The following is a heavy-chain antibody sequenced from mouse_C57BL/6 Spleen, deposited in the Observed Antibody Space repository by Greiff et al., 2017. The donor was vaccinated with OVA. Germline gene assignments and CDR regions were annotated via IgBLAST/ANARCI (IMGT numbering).Heavy chain of an antibody. CDR2: INPGSGGT. D-gene: IGHD1-2*01. CDR1: GYAFTNYL. V-gene: IGHV1-54*01. CDR3: ARLEITTAFDY. Sequence: VQLQQSGAELVRPGTSVKVSCKASGYAFTNYLIEWVKQRPGQGLEWIGVINPGSGGTNYNEKFKGKATLTADKTSSTAYMQLSSLTSEDSAVYFCARLEITTAFDYWGQGTTLTVSS. J-gene: IGHJ2*01.